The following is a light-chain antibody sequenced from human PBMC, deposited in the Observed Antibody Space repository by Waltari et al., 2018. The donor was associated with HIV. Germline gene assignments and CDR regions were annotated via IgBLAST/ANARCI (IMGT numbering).Light chain of an antibody. Sequence: QSALTQPASVSGSPGQSITISCTGTSSDIGGYNYVSWYQQHPGKAPKLMIYEVSYRPVWISNRFCGSKAGNTASLTISGLQADDEADYYCTSYTRRNTVIFGGGTRVTVL. CDR3: TSYTRRNTVI. J-gene: IGLJ2*01. CDR2: EVS. CDR1: SSDIGGYNY. V-gene: IGLV2-14*01.